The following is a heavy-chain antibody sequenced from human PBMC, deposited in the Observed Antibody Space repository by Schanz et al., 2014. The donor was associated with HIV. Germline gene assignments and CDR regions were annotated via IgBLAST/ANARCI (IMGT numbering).Heavy chain of an antibody. CDR3: ARARAKIEGRPVGNWFDP. J-gene: IGHJ5*02. D-gene: IGHD6-6*01. CDR1: GYIFTIYR. CDR2: INPNSGHT. Sequence: QVQLEQSGAEVTKPGASVRISCKSSGYIFTIYRIHWVRQAAGQGLEWMAWINPNSGHTGYAQKFQGRVDMTRTTSISTAYMELRGLTSEDTAVYFCARARAKIEGRPVGNWFDPWGQGTLVTVSS. V-gene: IGHV1-8*02.